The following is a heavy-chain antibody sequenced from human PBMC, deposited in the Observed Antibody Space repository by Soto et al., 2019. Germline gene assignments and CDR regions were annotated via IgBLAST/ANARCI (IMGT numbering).Heavy chain of an antibody. CDR2: IYYSGST. V-gene: IGHV4-39*01. CDR3: ARRVYGDSYYYYGMDV. CDR1: GGSISSSSYY. J-gene: IGHJ6*02. D-gene: IGHD4-17*01. Sequence: SETLSLTCTVSGGSISSSSYYWGWIGQPPGKGLEWIGSIYYSGSTYYNPSLKSRVTISVDTPKNQFSLKLSSVTAADTAVYYCARRVYGDSYYYYGMDVWGQGTTVTVSS.